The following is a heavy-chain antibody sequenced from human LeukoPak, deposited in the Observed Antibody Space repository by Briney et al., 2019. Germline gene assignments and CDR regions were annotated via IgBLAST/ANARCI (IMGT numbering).Heavy chain of an antibody. CDR2: INHSGST. Sequence: SETLSLTCAVYGGSFSGYYWSWIRQPPGKGLGWIGEINHSGSTNYNPSLKSRVTISVDTSKNQFSLKLSSVTAADTAVYYCARRRLRPPRFDPWGQGTLVTVSS. D-gene: IGHD4-17*01. CDR1: GGSFSGYY. J-gene: IGHJ5*02. CDR3: ARRRLRPPRFDP. V-gene: IGHV4-34*01.